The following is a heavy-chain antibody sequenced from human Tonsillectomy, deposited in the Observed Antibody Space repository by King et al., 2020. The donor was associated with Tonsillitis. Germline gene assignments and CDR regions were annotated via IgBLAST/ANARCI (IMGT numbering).Heavy chain of an antibody. CDR3: ARDVTMATEWFDP. CDR1: GYTFTGYY. Sequence: VQLVESGAEVKKPGASVKVSCKASGYTFTGYYMHWVRLAPGQGLEWMGWINPNSGGTNYAQKFQGRVTMTRDTCISTAYMELSRLRSDDTAVYYCARDVTMATEWFDPWGQGTQVTVSS. V-gene: IGHV1-2*02. J-gene: IGHJ5*02. CDR2: INPNSGGT. D-gene: IGHD3-3*01.